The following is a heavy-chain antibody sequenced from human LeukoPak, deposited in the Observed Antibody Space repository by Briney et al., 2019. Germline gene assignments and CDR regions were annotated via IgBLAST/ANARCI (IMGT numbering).Heavy chain of an antibody. CDR2: MSNDGGQK. V-gene: IGHV3-30*18. Sequence: GSLRLSCAASGFTFASYGMHWVRQAPGKGLEWVAVMSNDGGQKYYEDSVKGRFTISRDNSTNTLYLQMNSPRHEATATYNCAKTKSYVGHWGGLGVWGQGTTVFVSS. CDR1: GFTFASYG. D-gene: IGHD7-27*01. J-gene: IGHJ6*02. CDR3: AKTKSYVGHWGGLGV.